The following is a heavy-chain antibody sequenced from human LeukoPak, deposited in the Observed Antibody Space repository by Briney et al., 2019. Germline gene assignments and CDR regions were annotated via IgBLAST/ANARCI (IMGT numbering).Heavy chain of an antibody. D-gene: IGHD5-12*01. CDR2: IYWDDDK. J-gene: IGHJ4*02. Sequence: SGPTLVKPTQTLTLTCTFSGFSLSTSGVGVGRIRQPPGKALEWLALIYWDDDKRYSPSLKSRLTITKDTSKNQVVLTMTNMDPVDTATYYCAHVWWLRTSFDYWGQGTLVTVSS. V-gene: IGHV2-5*02. CDR1: GFSLSTSGVG. CDR3: AHVWWLRTSFDY.